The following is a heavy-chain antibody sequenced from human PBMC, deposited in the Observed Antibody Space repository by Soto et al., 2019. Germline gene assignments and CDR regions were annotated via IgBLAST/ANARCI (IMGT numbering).Heavy chain of an antibody. D-gene: IGHD3-3*01. V-gene: IGHV2-26*01. Sequence: QVTLKESGPVLGRPTETLTLTCTVSGFSLSNARMGVSWIRQPPGKALEWLEHNFSNEVKSYKTSLKSRLTISKVTSKSQVVLTLTNMDPVDTATYYGARMDFLMAFDIWGQGTMVTVSS. CDR3: ARMDFLMAFDI. J-gene: IGHJ3*02. CDR2: NFSNEVK. CDR1: GFSLSNARMG.